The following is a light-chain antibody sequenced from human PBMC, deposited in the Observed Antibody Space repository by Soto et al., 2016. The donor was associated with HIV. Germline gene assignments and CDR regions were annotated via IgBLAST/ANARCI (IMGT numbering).Light chain of an antibody. V-gene: IGLV3-21*02. CDR1: NIGRKS. Sequence: SYELTQSPSVSVAPGETARITCGGNNIGRKSVHWYQQKPGQAPVLVVYDESDRPSGIPERFSASKSGNMATLTISRVEAGDEADYYCQVWDSSSDPSVVFGGGTKLTVL. J-gene: IGLJ2*01. CDR3: QVWDSSSDPSVV. CDR2: DES.